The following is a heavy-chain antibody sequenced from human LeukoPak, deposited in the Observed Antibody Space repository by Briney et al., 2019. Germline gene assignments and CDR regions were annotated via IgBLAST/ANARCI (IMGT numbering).Heavy chain of an antibody. CDR1: GGSISSSNW. Sequence: IPSETLSLTCAVSGGSISSSNWWSWVRQPPGKGLEWIGEIYHSGSTNYNPSLKSRVTISVDKSKNQFSLKLSSVTAADTAVYYCARWAEVTVRGVYRKNFDYWGQGTLVTVSS. J-gene: IGHJ4*02. V-gene: IGHV4-4*02. CDR2: IYHSGST. D-gene: IGHD3-10*01. CDR3: ARWAEVTVRGVYRKNFDY.